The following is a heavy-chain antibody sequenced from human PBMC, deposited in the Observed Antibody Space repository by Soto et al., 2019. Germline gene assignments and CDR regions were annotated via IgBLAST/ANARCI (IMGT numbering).Heavy chain of an antibody. CDR3: AKGNPAWSGYDILTGYRLDAFDI. CDR1: GFTFSSYA. D-gene: IGHD3-9*01. J-gene: IGHJ3*02. CDR2: ISGSGGST. V-gene: IGHV3-23*01. Sequence: EVQLLESGGGLVQPGGSLRLSCAASGFTFSSYAMSWVRQAPGKGLEWVSAISGSGGSTYYADSVKGRFTISRDNSKNTLYLQMNSLRAEDTAVYYCAKGNPAWSGYDILTGYRLDAFDIWGQGTMVTVSS.